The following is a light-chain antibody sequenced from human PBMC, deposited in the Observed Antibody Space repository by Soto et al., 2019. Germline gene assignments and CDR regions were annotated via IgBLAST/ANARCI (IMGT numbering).Light chain of an antibody. V-gene: IGKV1-5*03. Sequence: DIQMTQSPSTLSASVGDRVIITCRASQSISDWLAWYQQKPGKAPNLLIYRASSLESGVPSRFRGSGSGTEFTLTISSLQADDFATYYCQQYYSYSLTFGGGTKVEIK. J-gene: IGKJ4*01. CDR3: QQYYSYSLT. CDR2: RAS. CDR1: QSISDW.